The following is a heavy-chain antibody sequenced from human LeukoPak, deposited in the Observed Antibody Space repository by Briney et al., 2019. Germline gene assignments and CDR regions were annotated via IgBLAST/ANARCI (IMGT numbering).Heavy chain of an antibody. CDR1: GFTFSDYA. D-gene: IGHD3-10*01. Sequence: PGGSLRLSCAASGFTFSDYAMNWVRQAPGKGLEWVSGISASVDSTYYADSVKGRFTISRDNSKNTLHLQMNSLRAEDTALYYCTKDRDYYGSGSNWGQGTMSPSLQ. CDR3: TKDRDYYGSGSN. J-gene: IGHJ3*01. V-gene: IGHV3-23*01. CDR2: ISASVDST.